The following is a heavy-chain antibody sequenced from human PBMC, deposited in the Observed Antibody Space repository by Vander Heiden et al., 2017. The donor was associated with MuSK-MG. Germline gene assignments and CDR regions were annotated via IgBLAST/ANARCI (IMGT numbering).Heavy chain of an antibody. J-gene: IGHJ4*02. CDR3: ASPGGDRDY. V-gene: IGHV4-38-2*01. CDR1: GYSISSGYY. Sequence: QVQLQESGPGLVKASETLSLTCAVSGYSISSGYYWGWIRQPPGKGLEWIGSIYHSESTYYNPSLKSRVTISVDTSKTQFSLKLSSVTAADTAVYYCASPGGDRDYWGQGTLVTVSS. D-gene: IGHD3-16*01. CDR2: IYHSEST.